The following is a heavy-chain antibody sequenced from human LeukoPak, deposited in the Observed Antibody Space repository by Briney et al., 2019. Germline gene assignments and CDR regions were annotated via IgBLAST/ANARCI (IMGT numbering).Heavy chain of an antibody. J-gene: IGHJ4*02. CDR3: TTDLGLTMIRGVIVS. Sequence: PGGSLRLSCAASRFTFTNAWMSWVRQAPGKGLEWVGRIKSKGDGETTDYGAPVKGTFITSRDDSKATLYLQMNILQTEDTAVYYCTTDLGLTMIRGVIVSWGQGTLVTVSS. D-gene: IGHD3-10*01. CDR1: RFTFTNAW. V-gene: IGHV3-15*01. CDR2: IKSKGDGETT.